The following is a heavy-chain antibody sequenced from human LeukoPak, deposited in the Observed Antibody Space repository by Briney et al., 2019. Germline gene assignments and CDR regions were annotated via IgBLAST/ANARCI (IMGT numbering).Heavy chain of an antibody. CDR1: GYSFTSNY. CDR2: ISAYNGNT. Sequence: GASVKVSCKASGYSFTSNYIHWVRQAPGQGLEWMGWISAYNGNTNYAQKLQGRVTMTTDTSTSTAYMELRSLRSDDTAVYYCARDPHGLYYYYGMDVWGQGTTVTVSS. V-gene: IGHV1-18*04. D-gene: IGHD4-17*01. CDR3: ARDPHGLYYYYGMDV. J-gene: IGHJ6*02.